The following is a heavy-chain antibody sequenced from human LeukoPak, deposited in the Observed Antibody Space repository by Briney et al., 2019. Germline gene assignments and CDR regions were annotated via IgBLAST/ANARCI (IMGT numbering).Heavy chain of an antibody. CDR2: IYYSGST. Sequence: SETLSLTCTVSGGSISSYYWSWIRQPPGKGLEWIGNIYYSGSTNYNPSLKSRVTISVDTSKNQFSLKLSSVTAADTAVYYCARSISVWFGELRDYYYYMDVWGKGTTVTISS. J-gene: IGHJ6*03. CDR3: ARSISVWFGELRDYYYYMDV. D-gene: IGHD3-10*01. CDR1: GGSISSYY. V-gene: IGHV4-59*08.